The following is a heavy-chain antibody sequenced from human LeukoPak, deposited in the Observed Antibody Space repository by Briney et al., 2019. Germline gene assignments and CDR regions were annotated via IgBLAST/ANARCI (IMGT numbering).Heavy chain of an antibody. J-gene: IGHJ3*02. CDR2: IYTSGNT. V-gene: IGHV4-61*02. Sequence: SETLSLTCTVSGGSISSGGYYWSWIRQPAGKGLEWIGRIYTSGNTNYNPSLKSRATISVDTSKNQFSLELSSVTAADTAVYYCASMIAGYDAFDIWGQGTMVTVSS. D-gene: IGHD3-22*01. CDR1: GGSISSGGYY. CDR3: ASMIAGYDAFDI.